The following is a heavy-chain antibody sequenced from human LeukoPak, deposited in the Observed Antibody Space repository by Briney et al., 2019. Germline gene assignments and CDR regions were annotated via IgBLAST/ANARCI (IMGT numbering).Heavy chain of an antibody. D-gene: IGHD6-19*01. CDR3: AKDGCSSRSCHENFYYYYSYQMDV. J-gene: IGHJ6*03. V-gene: IGHV3-23*01. CDR1: GFTFSSYA. CDR2: ISGSGGST. Sequence: GGSLRLSCAASGFTFSSYAMSWVRQAPGKGLEWLSGISGSGGSTHYADSVKGRFTISRDNSKNTLLLQMNSLRAEDTAVYYGAKDGCSSRSCHENFYYYYSYQMDVRGKGTTVTVSS.